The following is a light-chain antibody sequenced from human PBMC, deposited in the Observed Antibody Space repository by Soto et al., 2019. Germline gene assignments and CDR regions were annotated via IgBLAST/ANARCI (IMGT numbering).Light chain of an antibody. Sequence: QSVLTQPSSVSGSPGQSITISCTGTSSDVGGHNYVSWYQHHPGKAPKLMIYEVSNRPSGVSNRFSGSKSGNTASLTISGLQAEDEADYYCSSYTSSSTPYVFGTVTKLTVL. CDR3: SSYTSSSTPYV. V-gene: IGLV2-14*01. CDR1: SSDVGGHNY. J-gene: IGLJ1*01. CDR2: EVS.